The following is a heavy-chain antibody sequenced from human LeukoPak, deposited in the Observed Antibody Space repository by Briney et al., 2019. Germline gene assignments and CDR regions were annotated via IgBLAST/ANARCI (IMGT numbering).Heavy chain of an antibody. J-gene: IGHJ4*02. CDR2: ISGSGSNT. Sequence: GGSLRLSCAASGFTFSSYAMSWVRQAPGKGLEWVSSISGSGSNTYYADSVKGRFTISRDNAKNSLYLQMNSLRVEDTAVYYCAKEGRSLQTYWGQGTLVTVSS. CDR3: AKEGRSLQTY. D-gene: IGHD5-24*01. V-gene: IGHV3-23*01. CDR1: GFTFSSYA.